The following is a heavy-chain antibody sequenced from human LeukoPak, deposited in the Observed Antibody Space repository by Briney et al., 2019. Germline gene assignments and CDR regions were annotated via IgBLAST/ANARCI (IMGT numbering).Heavy chain of an antibody. CDR2: INHSGST. J-gene: IGHJ3*02. Sequence: TSETLSLTCAVYGGSFSGYYWSWIRQPPGKGLEWIGEINHSGSTNYNPSLKSRVTISVDTSKYQFSLKLSSVTAADTAVYYCATPGGSSGGVAFDIWGQGTMVTVSS. D-gene: IGHD6-19*01. V-gene: IGHV4-34*01. CDR1: GGSFSGYY. CDR3: ATPGGSSGGVAFDI.